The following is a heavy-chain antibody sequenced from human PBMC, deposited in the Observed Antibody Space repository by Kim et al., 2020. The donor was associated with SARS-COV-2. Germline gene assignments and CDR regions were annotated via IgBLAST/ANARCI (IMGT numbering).Heavy chain of an antibody. Sequence: SETLSLTCAVSGGSVSSVGYSWGWIRHPPGKGLEWIGYIFPSGSTLYNPSLKSRTSISIDKSKNQFSLKLTSVTAADTAVYYCASQYCSNTICFPFDNWG. CDR1: GGSVSSVGYS. J-gene: IGHJ4*01. D-gene: IGHD2-2*01. CDR3: ASQYCSNTICFPFDN. V-gene: IGHV4-30-2*01. CDR2: IFPSGST.